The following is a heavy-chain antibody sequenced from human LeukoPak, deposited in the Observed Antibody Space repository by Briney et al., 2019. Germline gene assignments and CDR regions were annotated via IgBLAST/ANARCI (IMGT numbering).Heavy chain of an antibody. D-gene: IGHD2-8*02. V-gene: IGHV3-64*01. CDR1: GFTFSSYA. CDR2: ISSNGGST. CDR3: ARERGTGAYFDY. Sequence: TGGSLRLSCAASGFTFSSYAMHWVRQAPGKGLEYVSAISSNGGSTYYANSVRGRFTISRDNSENTLYLQMGSLRAEDMAVYYCARERGTGAYFDYWGQGTLVTVSS. J-gene: IGHJ4*02.